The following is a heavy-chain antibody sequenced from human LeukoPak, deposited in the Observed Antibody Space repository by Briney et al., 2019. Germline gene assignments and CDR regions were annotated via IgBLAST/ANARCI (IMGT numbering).Heavy chain of an antibody. D-gene: IGHD1-26*01. J-gene: IGHJ4*02. CDR1: GFPFSAYE. Sequence: PGGSLGLSFAAPGFPFSAYEMNWVRQPPGKGLEWVSYISSSSGSTIYYADSVKGRFTISRDNAKNSLSLQMNSLRAEDTAVYYCARDGWVDYWGQGTLVTVSS. CDR2: ISSSSGSTI. CDR3: ARDGWVDY. V-gene: IGHV3-48*03.